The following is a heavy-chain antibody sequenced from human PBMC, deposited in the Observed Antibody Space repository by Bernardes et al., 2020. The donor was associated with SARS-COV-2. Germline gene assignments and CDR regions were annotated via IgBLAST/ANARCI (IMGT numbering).Heavy chain of an antibody. Sequence: SETLSLTCTVSGGSIRGSYWSWIRQPAGQGLEWMGRISTSGHTNYNPSLQSRLTMSVDTSKNRVSLKLSSVIAADTAVYYCARSQDIFFGANWFDPWGQGTLVTVSS. CDR2: ISTSGHT. CDR3: ARSQDIFFGANWFDP. CDR1: GGSIRGSY. V-gene: IGHV4-4*07. J-gene: IGHJ5*02. D-gene: IGHD3-3*01.